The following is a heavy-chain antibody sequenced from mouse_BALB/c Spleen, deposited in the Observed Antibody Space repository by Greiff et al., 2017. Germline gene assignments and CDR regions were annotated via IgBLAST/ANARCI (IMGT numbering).Heavy chain of an antibody. J-gene: IGHJ4*01. Sequence: VQLQESGAELARPGASVKLSCKASGYTFTSYWMQWVKQRPGQGLEWIGAIYPGDGDTRYTQKFKGKATLTADKSSSTAYMQLSSLASEDSAVYYCARPRQLGLFYAMDYWGQGTSVTVSS. CDR3: ARPRQLGLFYAMDY. CDR2: IYPGDGDT. D-gene: IGHD3-2*01. CDR1: GYTFTSYW. V-gene: IGHV1-87*01.